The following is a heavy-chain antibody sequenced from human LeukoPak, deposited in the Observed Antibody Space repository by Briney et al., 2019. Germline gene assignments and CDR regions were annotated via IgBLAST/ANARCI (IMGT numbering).Heavy chain of an antibody. V-gene: IGHV3-23*01. CDR2: ISDSGGNT. CDR1: GITLSNYG. J-gene: IGHJ4*02. Sequence: GGSLRLSCAVSGITLSNYGMSWVRQAPGKGLEWVAGISDSGGNTKYADSVKGRFTISRDNPKNTLYLQMNSLRAEDTAVYFCAKRGVVIRVILVGFHKEAYYFESWGQGALVTLSS. CDR3: AKRGVVIRVILVGFHKEAYYFES. D-gene: IGHD3/OR15-3a*01.